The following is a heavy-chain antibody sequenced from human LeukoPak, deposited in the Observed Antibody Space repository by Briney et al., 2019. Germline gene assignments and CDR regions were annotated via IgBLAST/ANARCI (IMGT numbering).Heavy chain of an antibody. Sequence: PGGSLRLSCEASGFTFSAYAMTWVRQAPGKGLEWVSSIGSDNKPHYSESVKGRFTISRDNAKNSLYLQMNSLRAEDTAVYYCARDRSGYTFDDWGQGTLVTVSS. CDR3: ARDRSGYTFDD. D-gene: IGHD5-18*01. J-gene: IGHJ4*02. CDR1: GFTFSAYA. CDR2: IGSDNKP. V-gene: IGHV3-69-1*01.